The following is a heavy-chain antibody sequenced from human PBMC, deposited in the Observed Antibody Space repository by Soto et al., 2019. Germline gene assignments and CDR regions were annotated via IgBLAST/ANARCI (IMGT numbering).Heavy chain of an antibody. CDR2: ISYDGSNK. J-gene: IGHJ3*02. D-gene: IGHD4-17*01. Sequence: PGGSLRLSCAASGFTFCSYGMHWVRQAPGKGLEWVAVISYDGSNKYYADSVKGRFTISRDNSKNTLYLQMNSLRAEDTAVYYCATDYGGIHAFDIWGQGTMVTVSS. CDR3: ATDYGGIHAFDI. V-gene: IGHV3-30*03. CDR1: GFTFCSYG.